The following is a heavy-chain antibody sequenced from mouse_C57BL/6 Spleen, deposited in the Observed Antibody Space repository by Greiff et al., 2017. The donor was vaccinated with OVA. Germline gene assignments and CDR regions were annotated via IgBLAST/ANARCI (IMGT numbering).Heavy chain of an antibody. D-gene: IGHD2-4*01. J-gene: IGHJ2*01. CDR3: TKAANYDYDGY. CDR1: GYTFTDYE. V-gene: IGHV1-15*01. Sequence: VQLQQSGAELVRPGASVTLSCKASGYTFTDYEMHWVKQTPVHGLEWIGAIDPETGGTAYNQKFKGKAILTADKSSSTAYMERRILTSEDSAVXYCTKAANYDYDGYWGQGTTLTVSS. CDR2: IDPETGGT.